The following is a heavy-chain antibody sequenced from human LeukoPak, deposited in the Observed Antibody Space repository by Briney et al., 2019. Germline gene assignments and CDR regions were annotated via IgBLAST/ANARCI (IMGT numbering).Heavy chain of an antibody. J-gene: IGHJ4*02. CDR1: GGTFSRYA. CDR2: IIPMFGIA. CDR3: ARDRPYTGGWRGFDY. D-gene: IGHD6-19*01. Sequence: SVKVSCKASGGTFSRYAISWVRQTPGQGLEWMGGIIPMFGIANYAQKFQGRVTITADESTSTAYMELSSLRSEDTAVYYCARDRPYTGGWRGFDYWGQGTLVTVSS. V-gene: IGHV1-69*01.